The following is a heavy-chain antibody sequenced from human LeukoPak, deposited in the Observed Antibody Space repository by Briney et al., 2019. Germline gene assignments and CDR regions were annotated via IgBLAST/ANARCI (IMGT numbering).Heavy chain of an antibody. J-gene: IGHJ4*02. D-gene: IGHD5-12*01. CDR3: ASLFGRGYSGYDAPDDY. Sequence: SETLSLTCTVSGGSISNSSYYWGWIRQPPGKGLEWIGSIYYSGSTYYNPSLKSRVTISVDTSKNQFSLKLSSVTAADTAVYYCASLFGRGYSGYDAPDDYWGQGTLVTVSS. CDR2: IYYSGST. CDR1: GGSISNSSYY. V-gene: IGHV4-39*01.